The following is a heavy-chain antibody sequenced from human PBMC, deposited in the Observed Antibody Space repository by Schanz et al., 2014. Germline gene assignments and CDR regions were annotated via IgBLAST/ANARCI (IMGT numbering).Heavy chain of an antibody. CDR1: GFTFSGNA. J-gene: IGHJ3*02. Sequence: VQLVESGGGVVQPGGSLRLSCAASGFTFSGNAMHWVRQAPGKGLVWVSRINGDGSNTNYADSVTGRFTISRDNAKNTLYLQMNTLRAEDTAVYYCARKMKLGVYGGKGHDSLDIWGQGTMVTVSS. D-gene: IGHD4-17*01. CDR3: ARKMKLGVYGGKGHDSLDI. CDR2: INGDGSNT. V-gene: IGHV3-74*02.